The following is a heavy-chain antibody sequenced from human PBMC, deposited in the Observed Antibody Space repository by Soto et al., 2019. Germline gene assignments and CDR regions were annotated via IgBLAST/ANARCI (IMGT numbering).Heavy chain of an antibody. Sequence: DVRLLESGGGLVQPGGSLRLSCAASGFTFSSYSMSWVRQAPGKGLEWVSTIGTSASTYYGYSVRGRFTISRDNSRNTLYLQMNSLRAEDTAVYYCADRSRYCTSSNCDWGQGTLVTVSS. D-gene: IGHD2-2*01. CDR1: GFTFSSYS. J-gene: IGHJ4*02. CDR2: IGTSAST. CDR3: ADRSRYCTSSNCD. V-gene: IGHV3-23*01.